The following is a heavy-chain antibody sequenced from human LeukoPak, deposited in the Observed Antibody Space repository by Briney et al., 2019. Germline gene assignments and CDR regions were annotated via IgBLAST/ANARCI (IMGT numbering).Heavy chain of an antibody. V-gene: IGHV3-30*18. D-gene: IGHD3-16*01. CDR1: GFTLTTCG. CDR3: AKADNYDYLTTPDP. Sequence: GSSLRLSCAASGFTLTTCGMHWVRQAPGKGLERVAVISYDGSSKYYGDSVKGRFTISRDISKNTVYLQVSSLRPEDTAMYYCAKADNYDYLTTPDPWGQGTLVTVSS. CDR2: ISYDGSSK. J-gene: IGHJ5*02.